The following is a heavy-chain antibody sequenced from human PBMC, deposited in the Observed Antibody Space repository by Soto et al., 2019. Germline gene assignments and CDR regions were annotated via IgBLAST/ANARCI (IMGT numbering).Heavy chain of an antibody. CDR2: INHSGST. V-gene: IGHV4-34*01. Sequence: PSETLSLTCAVYGGSFSGYYWSWISQPPGKGLEWIGEINHSGSTNYNPSLKSRVTISVDTSKNQFSLKLSSVTAADTAVYYCARSYCSGGSCSYYFDYWGQGTQVTVSS. CDR1: GGSFSGYY. CDR3: ARSYCSGGSCSYYFDY. D-gene: IGHD2-15*01. J-gene: IGHJ4*02.